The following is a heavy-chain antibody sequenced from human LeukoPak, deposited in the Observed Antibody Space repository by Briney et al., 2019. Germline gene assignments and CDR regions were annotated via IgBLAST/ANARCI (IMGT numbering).Heavy chain of an antibody. J-gene: IGHJ4*02. CDR2: ISYDGSNK. D-gene: IGHD6-13*01. CDR1: GFTFSSYG. CDR3: AKDQGCSSSWVFED. V-gene: IGHV3-30*18. Sequence: GGSLRLSCAASGFTFSSYGMHWVRQAPGKGLEWVAVISYDGSNKYYADSVKGRFTISRDNSKNTLYLQMNSLRAEDTAVYYCAKDQGCSSSWVFEDWGQGTLVTVSS.